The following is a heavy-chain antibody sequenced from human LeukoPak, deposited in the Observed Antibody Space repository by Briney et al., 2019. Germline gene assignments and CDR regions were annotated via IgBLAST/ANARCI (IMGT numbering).Heavy chain of an antibody. V-gene: IGHV4-59*11. CDR3: ARLLDNDSSGDPDTFDM. D-gene: IGHD3-22*01. CDR1: GGSISRHF. CDR2: IHYTGRT. J-gene: IGHJ3*02. Sequence: PSETLSLTCSVSGGSISRHFWSWIRQPPGKGLEWIAFIHYTGRTKYNPSLQSRVTISVDTSENNFSLNLTSVTAADTAVYYCARLLDNDSSGDPDTFDMWGQGTVVTVSS.